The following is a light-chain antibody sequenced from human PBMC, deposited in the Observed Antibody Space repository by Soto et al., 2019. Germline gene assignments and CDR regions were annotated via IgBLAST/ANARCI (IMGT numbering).Light chain of an antibody. J-gene: IGKJ2*01. CDR3: QQYGRLPPFT. V-gene: IGKV3-20*01. CDR2: GAS. Sequence: EIVLTQSPGTLSLSPGERATLSCRASQSVSSSYIAWYQQNPGQAPRLLIYGASSRATGIPDRFSGSGSGTDFTFTLSRLEAGDFAGYFCQQYGRLPPFTFGQGTKVEIK. CDR1: QSVSSSY.